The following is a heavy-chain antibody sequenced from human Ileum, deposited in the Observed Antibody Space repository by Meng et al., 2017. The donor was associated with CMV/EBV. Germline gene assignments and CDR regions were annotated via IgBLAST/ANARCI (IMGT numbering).Heavy chain of an antibody. V-gene: IGHV4-59*01. Sequence: SETLSLTCTVSGGSISSYYWSWIRQPPGKGLEWIGYIYYSGSTNYNPSLKSRVTISVDTSKNQFSLKLSSVTAADTAVYYCARGYDSSGYVGYWGQGTLVTGSS. J-gene: IGHJ4*02. CDR2: IYYSGST. D-gene: IGHD3-22*01. CDR1: GGSISSYY. CDR3: ARGYDSSGYVGY.